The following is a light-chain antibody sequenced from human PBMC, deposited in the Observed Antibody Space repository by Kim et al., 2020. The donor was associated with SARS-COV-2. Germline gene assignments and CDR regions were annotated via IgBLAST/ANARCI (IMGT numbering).Light chain of an antibody. J-gene: IGLJ1*01. CDR3: SSYAGSNILV. CDR2: EVT. V-gene: IGLV2-8*01. CDR1: SSDVGGFNY. Sequence: QSALTQPPSASGSPGQSLTISCTGTSSDVGGFNYVSWYQQHPGKALKLMIHEVTKRPSGVPDRFSGSKSGNTASLTVSGLQADDEADYYCSSYAGSNILVFGTGTKVTVL.